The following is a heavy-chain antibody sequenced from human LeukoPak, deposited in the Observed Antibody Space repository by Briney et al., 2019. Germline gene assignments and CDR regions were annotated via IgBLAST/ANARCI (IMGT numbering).Heavy chain of an antibody. J-gene: IGHJ4*02. V-gene: IGHV1-2*02. CDR1: GYTFTSYD. Sequence: ASVKVSCKASGYTFTSYDINWVRQAPGQGLEWMGWINPNSGGTNYAQKFQGRVTMTRDTSISTAYMELSRLRSDDTAVYYCARMYDYVWGSYRHWGQGTLVTVSS. CDR3: ARMYDYVWGSYRH. D-gene: IGHD3-16*02. CDR2: INPNSGGT.